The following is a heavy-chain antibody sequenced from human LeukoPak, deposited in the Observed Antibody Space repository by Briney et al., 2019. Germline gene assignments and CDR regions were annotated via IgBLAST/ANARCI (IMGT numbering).Heavy chain of an antibody. V-gene: IGHV4-31*03. CDR3: ARDEKRFLVPSGFDI. CDR2: IYYSGST. D-gene: IGHD2-8*02. Sequence: SQTLSLTCTVSGGSISSGGYYWSWIRQHPGKGLEWIGYIYYSGSTYYNPSLKSRVTISVDTSKNQFSLKLSSVTAADTAVYYCARDEKRFLVPSGFDIWGQGTMVTVSS. J-gene: IGHJ3*02. CDR1: GGSISSGGYY.